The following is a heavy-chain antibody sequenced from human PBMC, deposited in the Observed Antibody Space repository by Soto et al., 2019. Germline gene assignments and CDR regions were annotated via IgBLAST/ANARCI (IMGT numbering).Heavy chain of an antibody. V-gene: IGHV4-4*02. CDR2: ISHGGIT. CDR1: SGSITINTW. J-gene: IGHJ4*02. Sequence: QVQLQESGPGLVEPSGTLSLSCSVSSGSITINTWWHWVRQSPGKGLEWIGEISHGGITNYNPYLKSRVSISVDKSKNQFSLRLNSVTAADTAIYYCIRNLESWGQGTLVSVSS. CDR3: IRNLES.